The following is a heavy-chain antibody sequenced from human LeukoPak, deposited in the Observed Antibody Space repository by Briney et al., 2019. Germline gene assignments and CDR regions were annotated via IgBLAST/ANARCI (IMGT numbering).Heavy chain of an antibody. CDR1: GLTFSSYG. Sequence: GRSLRLSCAASGLTFSSYGMHWVRQAPGKGLEWVAVISYDGSNKYYADSVKGRFTISRDNSKNTLYLQMNSLRAEDTAVYYCAGVVPAGPFDYWGQGTLVTVSS. CDR3: AGVVPAGPFDY. CDR2: ISYDGSNK. V-gene: IGHV3-30*03. D-gene: IGHD2-2*01. J-gene: IGHJ4*02.